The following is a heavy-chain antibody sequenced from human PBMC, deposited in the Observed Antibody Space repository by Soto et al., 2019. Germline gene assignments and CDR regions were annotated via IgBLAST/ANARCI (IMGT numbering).Heavy chain of an antibody. CDR2: ISYDGSNK. D-gene: IGHD6-19*01. V-gene: IGHV3-30-3*01. CDR3: ARYSSVGQYYFDY. Sequence: GWSLRLSCAASGFTFSSYAMHWVRQAPGKGLEWVAVISYDGSNKYYADSVKGRFTISRDNSKNTLYLQMNSLRAEDTAVYYCARYSSVGQYYFDYWCQGTLVTVSA. CDR1: GFTFSSYA. J-gene: IGHJ4*02.